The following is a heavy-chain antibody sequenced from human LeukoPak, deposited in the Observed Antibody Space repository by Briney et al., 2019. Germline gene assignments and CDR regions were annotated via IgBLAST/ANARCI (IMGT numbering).Heavy chain of an antibody. Sequence: GGSLRLSCAASGFTFSSYAMHWVRQAPGKGLEWVAVISYDGSNKYYADSVKRRFTISRDNSKNTLYLQMNSLRAEDTAVYYCARSYSRSGYYLALFDYWGQGTLVTVSS. V-gene: IGHV3-30-3*01. CDR2: ISYDGSNK. CDR3: ARSYSRSGYYLALFDY. D-gene: IGHD3-3*01. CDR1: GFTFSSYA. J-gene: IGHJ4*02.